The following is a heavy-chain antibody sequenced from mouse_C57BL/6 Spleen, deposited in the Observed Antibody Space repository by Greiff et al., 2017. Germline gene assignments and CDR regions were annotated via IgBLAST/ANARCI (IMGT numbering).Heavy chain of an antibody. Sequence: QVQLKQSGAELVRPGASVTLSCKASGYTFTDYEMHWVKQTPVHGLEWIGAIDPETGGTAYNQKFKGKAILTADKSSSTAYMELRSLTSEDSAVYYGVCLSLITTVVEYFDYWGQGTTLTVSS. CDR2: IDPETGGT. CDR1: GYTFTDYE. D-gene: IGHD1-1*01. CDR3: VCLSLITTVVEYFDY. J-gene: IGHJ2*01. V-gene: IGHV1-15*01.